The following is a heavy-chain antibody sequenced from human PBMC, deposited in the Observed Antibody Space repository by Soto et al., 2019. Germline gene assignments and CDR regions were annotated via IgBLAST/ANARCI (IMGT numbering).Heavy chain of an antibody. V-gene: IGHV4-31*03. CDR1: GGSISSGGYY. J-gene: IGHJ5*02. D-gene: IGHD6-25*01. CDR2: IYYSGST. CDR3: AREAAGILNWFDP. Sequence: QVQLQESGPGLVKPSQTLSLTCSVSGGSISSGGYYWSWIRQHPGKGLEWIGYIYYSGSTYYNPSLKSRVTISVDTSKNQFSLKLSSVTAADTAVYYCAREAAGILNWFDPWGQGTLVTVSS.